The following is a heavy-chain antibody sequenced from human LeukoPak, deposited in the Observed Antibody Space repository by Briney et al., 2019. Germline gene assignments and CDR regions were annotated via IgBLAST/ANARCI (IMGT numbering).Heavy chain of an antibody. D-gene: IGHD3-10*01. J-gene: IGHJ4*02. V-gene: IGHV4-39*07. CDR1: GGSISSSSYY. Sequence: SETLSLTCTVSGGSISSSSYYWGWIRQPPGKGLEWIGCIYYTGSTYYNPSLKSRVTISVDTSKNQFSLKLSSVTAADTAVYYCARAGEVGKPFDGGSGPHYFDYWGQGTLVTVSS. CDR3: ARAGEVGKPFDGGSGPHYFDY. CDR2: IYYTGST.